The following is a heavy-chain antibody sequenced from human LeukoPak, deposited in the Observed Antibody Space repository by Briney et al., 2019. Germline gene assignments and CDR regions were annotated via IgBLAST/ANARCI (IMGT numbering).Heavy chain of an antibody. Sequence: PGGSLRRSCTASRFTFNIYWVQWVPRAQGKGRVGVLSLNSDGSSTRHADSGKGPITMSRDNAKNSLQLQMNSPRGEDEDLYYCARDSPLPGYWGQGALVTVS. V-gene: IGHV3-74*01. J-gene: IGHJ4*02. D-gene: IGHD1-14*01. CDR2: LNSDGSST. CDR1: RFTFNIYW. CDR3: ARDSPLPGY.